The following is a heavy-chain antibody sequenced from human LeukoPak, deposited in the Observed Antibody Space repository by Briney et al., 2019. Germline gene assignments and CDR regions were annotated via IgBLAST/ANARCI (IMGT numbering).Heavy chain of an antibody. V-gene: IGHV3-23*01. J-gene: IGHJ4*02. CDR1: GFTFSNYA. Sequence: GGSLRLSCAASGFTFSNYAMSWVRQAPGKGLEWVSGISGSGVMTYYADSVKGRFTISRDNSKNTLYLQMNSLRAEDTAVYYCAKPARTDYTDYWGQGTLVTVSS. CDR3: AKPARTDYTDY. CDR2: ISGSGVMT. D-gene: IGHD1-14*01.